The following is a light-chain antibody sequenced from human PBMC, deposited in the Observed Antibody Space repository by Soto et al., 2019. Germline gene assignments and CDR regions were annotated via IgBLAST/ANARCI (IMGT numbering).Light chain of an antibody. V-gene: IGKV3D-20*01. Sequence: EIVLTQSPATLSLSPGERATLSCGASQSVSSSYLAWYQQKPGLAPRLLIYDASSRATGIPDRFSGSGSGTDFTLSISRLEPADFAVYYCQQYGSSRYTFGQGTKLEIK. J-gene: IGKJ2*01. CDR3: QQYGSSRYT. CDR1: QSVSSSY. CDR2: DAS.